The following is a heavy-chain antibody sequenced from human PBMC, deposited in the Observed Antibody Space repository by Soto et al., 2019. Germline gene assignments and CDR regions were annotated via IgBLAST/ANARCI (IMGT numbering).Heavy chain of an antibody. Sequence: GGSLRLSCAASGFTFSSYAMHWVRQAPGKGLEWVAVISYDGSNKYYADSVKGRFTISRDNSKNTLYLQMNSLRAEDTAVYYCARDQRSRGYYGSGSSAMDVWGQGTTVTVSS. CDR3: ARDQRSRGYYGSGSSAMDV. V-gene: IGHV3-30-3*01. D-gene: IGHD3-10*01. CDR2: ISYDGSNK. J-gene: IGHJ6*02. CDR1: GFTFSSYA.